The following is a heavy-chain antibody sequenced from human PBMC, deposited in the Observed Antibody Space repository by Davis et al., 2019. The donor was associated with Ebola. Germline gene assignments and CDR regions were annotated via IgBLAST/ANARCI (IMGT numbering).Heavy chain of an antibody. J-gene: IGHJ4*02. CDR2: IWKDGNDK. CDR3: ANTKAYSSGFED. D-gene: IGHD6-25*01. CDR1: GFTFSTYG. V-gene: IGHV3-33*08. Sequence: GGSLRLSCAASGFTFSTYGMHWVRQAPGKGLEGVAIIWKDGNDKYYADSVKGRFTISRDDSKNTLYLQMNSLRVEDTAVYYCANTKAYSSGFEDWGQGTVVTVSS.